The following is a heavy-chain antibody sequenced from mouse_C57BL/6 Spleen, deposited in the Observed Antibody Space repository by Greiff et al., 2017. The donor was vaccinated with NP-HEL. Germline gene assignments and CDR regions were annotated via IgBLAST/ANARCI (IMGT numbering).Heavy chain of an antibody. CDR1: GFNIKDDY. V-gene: IGHV14-4*01. CDR3: TRFYDGSYFDY. D-gene: IGHD2-3*01. CDR2: IDPENGDT. Sequence: VQLQQSGAELVRPGASVKLSCTASGFNIKDDYMHWVKQRPEQGLEWIGWIDPENGDTEYASKFQGKATITADTSSNTAYLQLSSLTSEDTAVYYCTRFYDGSYFDYWGQGTTLTVSS. J-gene: IGHJ2*01.